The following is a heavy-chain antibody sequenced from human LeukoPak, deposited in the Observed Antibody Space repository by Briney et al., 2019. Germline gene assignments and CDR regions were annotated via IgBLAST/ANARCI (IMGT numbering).Heavy chain of an antibody. CDR2: ISYDGSNK. CDR1: GFTFSSYA. D-gene: IGHD2-15*01. V-gene: IGHV3-30-3*01. J-gene: IGHJ6*02. CDR3: AGYCSGGSCYSTYYYYGMDV. Sequence: PGGSLRLSCAASGFTFSSYAMHWVRRAPGKGLEWVAVISYDGSNKYYADSVKGRFTTSRDNSKNTLYLQMNSLRAEDTAVYYCAGYCSGGSCYSTYYYYGMDVWGQGTTVTVSS.